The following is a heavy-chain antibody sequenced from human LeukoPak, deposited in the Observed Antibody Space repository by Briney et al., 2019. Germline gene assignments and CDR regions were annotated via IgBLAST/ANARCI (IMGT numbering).Heavy chain of an antibody. CDR3: AGIAAPAEFDY. V-gene: IGHV4-30-4*01. D-gene: IGHD6-13*01. Sequence: PSQTLSLTCTVSGGSISSGDYYWSWIRQPPGKGLEWIGSIYYSGSTYYNPSLKSRVTISVDTSKNQFSLKLSSVAAADTTVYYCAGIAAPAEFDYWGQGTLVTVSS. CDR2: IYYSGST. J-gene: IGHJ4*02. CDR1: GGSISSGDYY.